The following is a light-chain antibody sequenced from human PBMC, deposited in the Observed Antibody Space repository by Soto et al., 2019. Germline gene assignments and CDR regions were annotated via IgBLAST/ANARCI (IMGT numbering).Light chain of an antibody. Sequence: ETVMTQSPAILSVSPGDRATLSCRASQSVSSTLAWYQQKPGQSPRLLIYSASTRATGVPERFSGSGSGTEFTLSISSLQSEDFAVDYCQQYDNSPPTFGQGTKVDIK. CDR2: SAS. CDR3: QQYDNSPPT. J-gene: IGKJ1*01. CDR1: QSVSST. V-gene: IGKV3-15*01.